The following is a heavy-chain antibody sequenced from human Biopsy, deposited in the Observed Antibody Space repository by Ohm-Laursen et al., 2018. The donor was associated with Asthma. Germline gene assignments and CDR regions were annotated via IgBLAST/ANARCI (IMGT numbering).Heavy chain of an antibody. J-gene: IGHJ5*02. CDR3: ARAASTTVFWSGYSHNWFDP. D-gene: IGHD3-3*01. V-gene: IGHV4-34*01. CDR1: GDSISSYY. CDR2: INHSGST. Sequence: GTLSLTCTVSGDSISSYYWSWIRQPPGKGLEWIAEINHSGSTNYNPSLKSRVTMSVDTSKNQLFLNLSSVTAADTAVYYCARAASTTVFWSGYSHNWFDPWGQGTLVTVSS.